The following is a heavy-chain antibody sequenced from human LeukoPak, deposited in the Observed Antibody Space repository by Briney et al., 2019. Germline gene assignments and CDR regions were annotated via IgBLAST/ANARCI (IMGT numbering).Heavy chain of an antibody. J-gene: IGHJ4*02. CDR2: ISYDGSNK. D-gene: IGHD3-22*01. CDR1: GFTFSSYA. V-gene: IGHV3-30-3*01. CDR3: ARDFVSSGHYPFD. Sequence: GGSLRLSCAASGFTFSSYAMHWVRQAPGKGLEWVAVISYDGSNKYYADSVKGRFTISRDNSKNALYLQMNSLRAEDTAAYYCARDFVSSGHYPFDWGQGTLVTVSS.